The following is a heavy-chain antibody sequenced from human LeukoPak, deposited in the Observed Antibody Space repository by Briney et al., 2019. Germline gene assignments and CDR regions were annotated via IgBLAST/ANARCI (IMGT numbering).Heavy chain of an antibody. CDR1: GDSISSYY. J-gene: IGHJ3*02. CDR2: IYYSGST. CDR3: ARPYCSGGSFFDAFDI. Sequence: ETLTLTCTVSGDSISSYYWRWIRQPPGKGLEWIGYIYYSGSTNYNPSIDSRVSISVDTTKNQYSLKLSSVTAADTAVYDCARPYCSGGSFFDAFDIWGQGTMVTVSS. V-gene: IGHV4-59*01. D-gene: IGHD2-15*01.